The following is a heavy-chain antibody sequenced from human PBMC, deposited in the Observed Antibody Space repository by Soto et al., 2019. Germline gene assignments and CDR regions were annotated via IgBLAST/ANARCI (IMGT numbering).Heavy chain of an antibody. D-gene: IGHD3-3*02. V-gene: IGHV4-39*01. CDR1: GGSISSSSYY. Sequence: SETLSLTCTVSGGSISSSSYYWGWIRQPPGKGLEWIGSIYYSGSTYYNPSLKSRVTISVDTSKNQFSLKLSSVTAADTAVYYCARRHSITDRLYYFDYWGQGTLVTVSS. J-gene: IGHJ4*02. CDR3: ARRHSITDRLYYFDY. CDR2: IYYSGST.